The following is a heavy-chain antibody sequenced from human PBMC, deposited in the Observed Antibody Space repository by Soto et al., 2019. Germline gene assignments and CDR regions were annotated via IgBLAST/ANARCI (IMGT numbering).Heavy chain of an antibody. Sequence: QVQLVESGGGLVKPGGSLRLSCAASGFTFSDYYMSWIRQAPGKGLEWVSYISSSGSTIYYADSVKGRFTISRDNAKXXXXXXXXXXXXEDTAVYYCARVPAATLMSYFQHWGQGTLVTVSS. D-gene: IGHD2-2*01. V-gene: IGHV3-11*01. CDR1: GFTFSDYY. J-gene: IGHJ1*01. CDR3: ARVPAATLMSYFQH. CDR2: ISSSGSTI.